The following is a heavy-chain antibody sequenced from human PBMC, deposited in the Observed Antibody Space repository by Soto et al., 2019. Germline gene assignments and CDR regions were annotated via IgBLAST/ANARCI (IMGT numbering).Heavy chain of an antibody. V-gene: IGHV1-18*04. CDR2: ISAYNGNT. J-gene: IGHJ5*02. CDR3: ALAAFPRSNWFDP. D-gene: IGHD6-13*01. CDR1: GYTFTSYG. Sequence: ASVKVSCKASGYTFTSYGISWVRQAPGQGLEWMGWISAYNGNTNYAQKLQGRVTMTTDTSTSTAYMELGSLRSDDTAVYYCALAAFPRSNWFDPWGQGTLVTVSS.